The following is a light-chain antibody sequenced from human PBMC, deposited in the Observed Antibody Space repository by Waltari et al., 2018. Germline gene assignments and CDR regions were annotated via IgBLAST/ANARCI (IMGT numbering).Light chain of an antibody. J-gene: IGLJ3*02. CDR2: CKD. CDR3: AARDDSLSGQV. CDR1: SSNIGSHS. Sequence: QSVLTQPPSASGNPGQRVTISCSGSSSNIGSHSVNWYQQFPGTAPQLLMCCKDPRPSGVSDRFSGSKSGTSASLAISGLQSEDEADYFCAARDDSLSGQVFGGGTKLTVL. V-gene: IGLV1-44*01.